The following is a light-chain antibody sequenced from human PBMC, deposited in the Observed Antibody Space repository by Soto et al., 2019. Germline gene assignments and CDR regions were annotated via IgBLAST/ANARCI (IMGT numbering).Light chain of an antibody. V-gene: IGKV2-28*01. Sequence: DIVMTQSPLSLPVTPGEPASISCRSSQSPLHSNGYNYLDWYLQKPGQSPQLLIYLGSYRASGVPDRFSGSGSGTDFTLKISRVEAEDVGVYYCMQALQTPYNFGQ. CDR2: LGS. CDR1: QSPLHSNGYNY. J-gene: IGKJ2*01. CDR3: MQALQTPYN.